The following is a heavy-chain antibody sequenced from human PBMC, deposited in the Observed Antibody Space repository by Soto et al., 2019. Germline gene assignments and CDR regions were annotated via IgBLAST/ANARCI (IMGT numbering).Heavy chain of an antibody. CDR3: ATVDYRNF. Sequence: QPGGSLRLSCAASGFSFGTYVMSWVRQAPGKGLEWVSSISDRGGPTYYADSVKGRSTVSRDDSENTLFLQMNSLRVEDTAVYYCATVDYRNFWGQGTLVTVSS. J-gene: IGHJ4*02. D-gene: IGHD3-9*01. CDR2: ISDRGGPT. CDR1: GFSFGTYV. V-gene: IGHV3-23*01.